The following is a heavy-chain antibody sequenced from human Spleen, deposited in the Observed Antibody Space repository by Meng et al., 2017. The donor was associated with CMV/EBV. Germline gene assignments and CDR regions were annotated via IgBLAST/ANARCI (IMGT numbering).Heavy chain of an antibody. CDR3: AREMTEEGFFDY. J-gene: IGHJ4*02. V-gene: IGHV3-7*01. Sequence: GESLKISCKASGFTFDDYAMHWVRQPPGKGLEWVANVNQDGTEKYFVDSVKGRFTISRDNAKNSLYLQMNSLRAEDTAVYYCAREMTEEGFFDYWGQGTLVTVSS. CDR1: GFTFDDYA. D-gene: IGHD1-14*01. CDR2: VNQDGTEK.